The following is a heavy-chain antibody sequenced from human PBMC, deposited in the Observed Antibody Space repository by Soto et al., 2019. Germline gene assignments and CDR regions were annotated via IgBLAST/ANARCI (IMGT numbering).Heavy chain of an antibody. D-gene: IGHD5-18*01. Sequence: GGSLRLSCAASGFTFNNYAMSWVRQAPGKGLEWVSAISGSGDSTYYADSVKGRFTISRDNSNNRLYLQMNSLRAEDTAVYYCAKDSRGTAIVYKWFDPWGQGTLVTVSS. CDR3: AKDSRGTAIVYKWFDP. V-gene: IGHV3-23*01. CDR2: ISGSGDST. CDR1: GFTFNNYA. J-gene: IGHJ5*02.